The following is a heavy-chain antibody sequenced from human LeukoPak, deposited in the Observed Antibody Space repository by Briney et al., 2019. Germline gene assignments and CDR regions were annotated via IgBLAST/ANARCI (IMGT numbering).Heavy chain of an antibody. CDR2: IYTSGST. CDR3: ARTGWTTGWFDP. Sequence: SETLSLTCTVSGGPISSYYWSWIRQPAGKGLEWIGRIYTSGSTNYNPSLKSRVTMSVDTSKNQFSLKLSSVTAADTAVYYCARTGWTTGWFDPWGQRTLVTLSS. V-gene: IGHV4-4*07. D-gene: IGHD3/OR15-3a*01. CDR1: GGPISSYY. J-gene: IGHJ5*02.